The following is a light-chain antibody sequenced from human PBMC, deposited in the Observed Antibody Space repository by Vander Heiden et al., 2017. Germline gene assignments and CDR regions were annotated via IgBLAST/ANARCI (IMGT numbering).Light chain of an antibody. Sequence: EIGMTQSPATLSLSPGERASLSCRASQGVNSDLAWYQQKPGQAPRLLIYDASTRATGIPARFSGSGSGREFTLTISSLQSEDFAVYCCQQYHRWPLTFGEGTKVEIK. CDR1: QGVNSD. V-gene: IGKV3-15*01. CDR2: DAS. J-gene: IGKJ4*01. CDR3: QQYHRWPLT.